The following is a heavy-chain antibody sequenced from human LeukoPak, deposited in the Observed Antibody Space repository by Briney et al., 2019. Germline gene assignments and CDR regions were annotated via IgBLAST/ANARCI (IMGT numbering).Heavy chain of an antibody. Sequence: PSETLSLTCTVSGGSISSYNWSWIRQPPGKGLEWIGYIYYSGSTNYNPSLKSRVTISIDMSKNQFSLKLSSVTAADTAVYYCARLSIAALSSPDYWGQGTLVTVSS. D-gene: IGHD6-6*01. CDR2: IYYSGST. J-gene: IGHJ4*02. CDR1: GGSISSYN. CDR3: ARLSIAALSSPDY. V-gene: IGHV4-59*01.